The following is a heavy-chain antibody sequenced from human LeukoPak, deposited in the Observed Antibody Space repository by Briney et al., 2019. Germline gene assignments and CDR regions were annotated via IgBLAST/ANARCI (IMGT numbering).Heavy chain of an antibody. CDR1: GFTFSSYS. CDR3: ARSGYCSSTSCSHDAFDI. D-gene: IGHD2-2*01. V-gene: IGHV3-21*01. J-gene: IGHJ3*02. Sequence: GGSLRLSCAASGFTFSSYSMNWVRQAPGKGLEWVSSISSSSSYINYADSVKGRFTISRDNAKNSLYLQMNSLRAEDTAVYYCARSGYCSSTSCSHDAFDIWGQGTMVTVSS. CDR2: ISSSSSYI.